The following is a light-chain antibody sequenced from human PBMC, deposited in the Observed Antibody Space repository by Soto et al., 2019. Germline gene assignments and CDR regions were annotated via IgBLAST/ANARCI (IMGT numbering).Light chain of an antibody. CDR2: GAS. J-gene: IGKJ2*01. Sequence: EIVLTQSPGTLSLSPGERATLSCRASQSVSSSYLAWYQQKPGQAPRLLIYGASSRATGIPDRFSGSGSGTDLPLSISRLEPEDCAVYYCQQYGSSPPYTFGQGTKLEIK. CDR1: QSVSSSY. V-gene: IGKV3-20*01. CDR3: QQYGSSPPYT.